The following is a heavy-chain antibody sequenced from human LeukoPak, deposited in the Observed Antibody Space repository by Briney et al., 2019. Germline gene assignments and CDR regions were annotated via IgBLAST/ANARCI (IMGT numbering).Heavy chain of an antibody. D-gene: IGHD2-15*01. Sequence: GGSLRPSCGASGLAFSNFGMHWVRQAPGEWLGWVASVGIDGRQTYYVNSVKGRFTISIDNSKNTVLLQMNSLRVEDTAVHYCVAHQGHCYGDRCGPYWGQGTLVTVSS. CDR2: VGIDGRQT. J-gene: IGHJ4*02. V-gene: IGHV3-30*02. CDR3: VAHQGHCYGDRCGPY. CDR1: GLAFSNFG.